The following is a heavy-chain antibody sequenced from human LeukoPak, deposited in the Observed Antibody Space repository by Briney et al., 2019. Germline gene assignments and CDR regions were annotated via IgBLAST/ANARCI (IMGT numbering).Heavy chain of an antibody. V-gene: IGHV1-69*13. CDR1: GGTFSSYA. Sequence: GASVKVSCKASGGTFSSYAISWARQAPGQGLEWMGGIIPIFGTANYAQKFQGRVTITADESTSTAYMELSSLRSEDTAVYYCARGPESDSGSYYLSYWGQGTLVTVSS. J-gene: IGHJ4*02. CDR2: IIPIFGTA. CDR3: ARGPESDSGSYYLSY. D-gene: IGHD3-10*01.